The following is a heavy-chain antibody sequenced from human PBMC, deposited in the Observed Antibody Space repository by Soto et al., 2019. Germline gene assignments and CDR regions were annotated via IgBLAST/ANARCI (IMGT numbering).Heavy chain of an antibody. Sequence: QVQLQESGPGLVKASQTLSLICSVSGESISSGGYYWSWIRPHPGTGLEWIGYIYDSESSYYTPSLKCRVTISMDKSKNHFAMKLSSVTAADTAVYYCARASSSSSSAYYWGQVNLITVAS. D-gene: IGHD6-6*01. CDR3: ARASSSSSSAYY. V-gene: IGHV4-31*03. J-gene: IGHJ4*02. CDR2: IYDSESS. CDR1: GESISSGGYY.